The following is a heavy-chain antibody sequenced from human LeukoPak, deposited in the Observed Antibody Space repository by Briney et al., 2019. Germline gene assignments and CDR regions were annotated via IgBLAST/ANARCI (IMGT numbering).Heavy chain of an antibody. CDR1: GGSISSYY. CDR2: IYYSGST. CDR3: ARDRSTGYYDRSGYGL. D-gene: IGHD3-22*01. J-gene: IGHJ4*02. Sequence: SETLSLTCTVSGGSISSYYWSWIRQPPGKGLEWIGYIYYSGSTNYNPSLKSRVTISVDTSKNQFSLKLSSVTAAGAAVYYCARDRSTGYYDRSGYGLWREGTHATVSS. V-gene: IGHV4-59*01.